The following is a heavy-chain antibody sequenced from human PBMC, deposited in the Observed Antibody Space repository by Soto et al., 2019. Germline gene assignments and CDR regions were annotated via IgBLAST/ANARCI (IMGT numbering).Heavy chain of an antibody. CDR3: ARGGIAVAVPFY. CDR2: IYYSGST. V-gene: IGHV4-59*01. CDR1: GGSISSYY. D-gene: IGHD6-19*01. Sequence: SETLSLTCTVSGGSISSYYWSWIRQPPGKGLEWIGYIYYSGSTNYNPSLKSRVTISVDTSKNQFSLKLSSVTAADTAVYYCARGGIAVAVPFYWGQGTLVTVPS. J-gene: IGHJ4*02.